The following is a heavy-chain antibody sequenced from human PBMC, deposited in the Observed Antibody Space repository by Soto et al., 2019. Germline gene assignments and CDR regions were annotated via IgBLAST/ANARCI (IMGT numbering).Heavy chain of an antibody. CDR2: ISDDGSRA. D-gene: IGHD1-26*01. V-gene: IGHV3-74*01. CDR3: TGGGRSRAVGTWAF. J-gene: IGHJ4*02. CDR1: GFTFSIYW. Sequence: QPGGSLRLSCTASGFTFSIYWMHWVRQVPGKGPEWVSRISDDGSRADYADSVKGRFTISRDNAKNTLYLEMHALRADDTAVYYCTGGGRSRAVGTWAFWGQGTLVTVSS.